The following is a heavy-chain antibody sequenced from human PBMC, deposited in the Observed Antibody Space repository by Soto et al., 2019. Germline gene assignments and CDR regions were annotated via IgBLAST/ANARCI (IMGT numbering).Heavy chain of an antibody. CDR1: GYSISSGYY. J-gene: IGHJ5*02. CDR2: IYHGGRT. V-gene: IGHV4-38-2*01. D-gene: IGHD3-22*01. Sequence: SETLSLTCAVSGYSISSGYYWGWLRQPPGKGLGRIGSIYHGGRTYYNQSLNSRVTLSIDMTNNRVTLILNSETAADTAVYYCARVGPWVPYYYDSSPYTFENWFDPWGQGTLVTVSS. CDR3: ARVGPWVPYYYDSSPYTFENWFDP.